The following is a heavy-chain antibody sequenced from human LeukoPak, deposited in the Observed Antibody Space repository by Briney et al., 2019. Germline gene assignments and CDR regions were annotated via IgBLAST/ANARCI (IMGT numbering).Heavy chain of an antibody. Sequence: SETLSLTCTVSGGSLSSGSYYWSWLRQPPGKGLEWIGEINHSGSTNYNPSLKSRVTISVDTSKNQFSLKVSSVTAADTAVYYCARRRTGYYRPFDYWGQGTLVTVSS. CDR1: GGSLSSGSYY. J-gene: IGHJ4*02. D-gene: IGHD3/OR15-3a*01. CDR3: ARRRTGYYRPFDY. V-gene: IGHV4-39*07. CDR2: INHSGST.